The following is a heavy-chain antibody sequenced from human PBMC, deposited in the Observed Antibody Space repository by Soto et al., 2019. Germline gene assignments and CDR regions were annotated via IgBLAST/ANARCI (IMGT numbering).Heavy chain of an antibody. V-gene: IGHV1-69*01. Sequence: QVKQVQSGAEVKKPGSSVKVSCKASGVTFSSYAISWVRQAPGQGLEWMGGIIPILGTANYAQKFQGRGTITAEAAMRTGYRERSCVRSEDTAVYYCEGEDATIGFGESDAAFALWGQGTMVIVS. CDR3: EGEDATIGFGESDAAFAL. CDR1: GVTFSSYA. CDR2: IIPILGTA. J-gene: IGHJ3*01. D-gene: IGHD3-10*01.